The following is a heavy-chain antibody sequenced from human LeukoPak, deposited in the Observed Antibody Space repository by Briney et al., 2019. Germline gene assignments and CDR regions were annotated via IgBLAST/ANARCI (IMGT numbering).Heavy chain of an antibody. Sequence: GGSLRLSCAASGFTFSSHAMSWVRQAPGKGLEWVANIKQDGSEKYYVDSVKGRFTISRDNAKNSLYLQMNSLRAEDTAVYYCARATIAAAGTEYFQHWGQGTLVTVSS. J-gene: IGHJ1*01. V-gene: IGHV3-7*01. CDR3: ARATIAAAGTEYFQH. D-gene: IGHD6-13*01. CDR2: IKQDGSEK. CDR1: GFTFSSHA.